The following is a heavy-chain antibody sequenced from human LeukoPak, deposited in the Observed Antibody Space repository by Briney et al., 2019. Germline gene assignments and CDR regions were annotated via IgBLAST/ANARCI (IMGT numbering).Heavy chain of an antibody. CDR3: TRQGGYNSGSIDY. D-gene: IGHD5-18*01. Sequence: SETLSLTCTVSGGSISSRSYYWGWIRQPPGKGLEWIGSIYHSGSTYYNPSLKSRATISVHTSKNQFSLKLSSVTAANTTVYYWTRQGGYNSGSIDYWAQGTLVIVSS. J-gene: IGHJ4*02. CDR2: IYHSGST. CDR1: GGSISSRSYY. V-gene: IGHV4-39*01.